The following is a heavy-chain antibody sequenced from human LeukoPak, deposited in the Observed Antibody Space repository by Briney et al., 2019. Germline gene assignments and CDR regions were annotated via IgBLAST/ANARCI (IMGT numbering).Heavy chain of an antibody. D-gene: IGHD6-19*01. V-gene: IGHV3-13*01. CDR3: AKAGSGWYAPY. Sequence: PGGSLRLSCAASGFTFSSYDMHWVRQATGKGLEWVSAIGTAGDTYYPGSVKGRFTISRDNSKNTVYLQMNSLRAEDTAVYYCAKAGSGWYAPYWGQGTLVTVSS. CDR2: IGTAGDT. CDR1: GFTFSSYD. J-gene: IGHJ4*02.